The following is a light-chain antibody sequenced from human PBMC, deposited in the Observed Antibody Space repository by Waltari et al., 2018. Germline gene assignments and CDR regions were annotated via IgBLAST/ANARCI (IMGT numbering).Light chain of an antibody. CDR2: KAS. CDR1: QSISSW. J-gene: IGKJ1*01. Sequence: DIQMTQSPSTPSASVGDRVTTTCRASQSISSWLAWYQQKPGKAPKPLIYKASSLESGVPSRFSGSGSGTEFTLTISSLQPDDFATYYCQQYNSYWTFGQGTKVEIK. CDR3: QQYNSYWT. V-gene: IGKV1-5*03.